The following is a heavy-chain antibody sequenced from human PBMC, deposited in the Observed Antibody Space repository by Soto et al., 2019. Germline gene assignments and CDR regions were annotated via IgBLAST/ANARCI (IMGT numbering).Heavy chain of an antibody. Sequence: QVQLVESGGGVVQPGSSLRLSCAASGFSFKNYAFHWVRQAPGKGLEWVALISHNDEPKIFYADSVQGRFTISRYNFNHTVSLQMNSLRDEDTAVYHCARGVRAETYYNAFDYWGQGTQVTVSS. J-gene: IGHJ4*01. CDR1: GFSFKNYA. CDR2: ISHNDEPKI. V-gene: IGHV3-30-3*01. D-gene: IGHD3-10*01. CDR3: ARGVRAETYYNAFDY.